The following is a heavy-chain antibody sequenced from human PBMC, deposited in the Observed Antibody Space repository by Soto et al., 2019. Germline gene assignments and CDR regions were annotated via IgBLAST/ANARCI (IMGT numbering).Heavy chain of an antibody. D-gene: IGHD1-26*01. V-gene: IGHV1-46*01. Sequence: QVQLVQSGAEVKKPGASVTVSCKASGYTFTSYYMHWVRQATGKGLEWMGIINPSGGSTSYAQKCQGRVTMTRDTYTSTVYMELSSLRSEDTAVYYCARAMAIVGATNAFDYWGQGTMVTVSS. CDR2: INPSGGST. CDR3: ARAMAIVGATNAFDY. J-gene: IGHJ4*02. CDR1: GYTFTSYY.